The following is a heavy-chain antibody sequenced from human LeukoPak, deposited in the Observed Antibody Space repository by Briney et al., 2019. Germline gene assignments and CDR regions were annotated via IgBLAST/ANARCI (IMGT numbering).Heavy chain of an antibody. J-gene: IGHJ4*02. Sequence: PGGSLRLSCAASGFRFSDFTMTLVRQAPGKGPEWVSAIGGRGGSTYYADSLGGRFTISRDNSKDMLYLQMNSLRAEDTAVYYCAKDAAVDGDYYDYWGQGTLVTVSS. CDR3: AKDAAVDGDYYDY. D-gene: IGHD4-17*01. CDR1: GFRFSDFT. V-gene: IGHV3-23*01. CDR2: IGGRGGST.